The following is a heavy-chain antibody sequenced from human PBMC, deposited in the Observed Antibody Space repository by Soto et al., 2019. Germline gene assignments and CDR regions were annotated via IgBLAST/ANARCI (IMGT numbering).Heavy chain of an antibody. Sequence: QVTWKESGPVLVKPTETLTLTCTVSGFSLSNARMCLSWIRRPPGKALEWLAHIFSNKEKSYSTSLKSRLTISKDNSKSQVVRTMTNMDPVDTATYYCARYIAAAGSGRMRWFDPWGQGTLVTVSS. J-gene: IGHJ5*02. V-gene: IGHV2-26*01. CDR2: IFSNKEK. D-gene: IGHD6-13*01. CDR1: GFSLSNARMC. CDR3: ARYIAAAGSGRMRWFDP.